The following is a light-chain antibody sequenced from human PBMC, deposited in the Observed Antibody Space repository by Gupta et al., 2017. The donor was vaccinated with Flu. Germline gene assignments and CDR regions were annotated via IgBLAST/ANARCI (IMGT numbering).Light chain of an antibody. V-gene: IGKV3-20*01. Sequence: EIVLTQSPGTLSLSPGERATLSRRASQSVSSSYIGWYQQKPGQAPRLLIDGASSRATGIPDRFSGSGSGTDFTLTISRLEPEDFAVYYCHKYGNAHGTFGQGSKVEVK. CDR2: GAS. CDR3: HKYGNAHGT. J-gene: IGKJ1*01. CDR1: QSVSSSY.